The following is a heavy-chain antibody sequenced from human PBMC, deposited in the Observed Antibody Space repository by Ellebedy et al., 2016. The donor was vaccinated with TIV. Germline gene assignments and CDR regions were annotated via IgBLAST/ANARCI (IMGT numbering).Heavy chain of an antibody. CDR1: GFTFDDYA. J-gene: IGHJ4*02. V-gene: IGHV3-9*01. D-gene: IGHD4-11*01. CDR3: ASGYSNYDY. Sequence: GGSLRLXCAASGFTFDDYAMHWVRQGPGKGLEWVSGISWNGGRIGYADSVKGRFTISRDNAKNSLYLQMNSLRAEDTALYYCASGYSNYDYWGQGTLVTVST. CDR2: ISWNGGRI.